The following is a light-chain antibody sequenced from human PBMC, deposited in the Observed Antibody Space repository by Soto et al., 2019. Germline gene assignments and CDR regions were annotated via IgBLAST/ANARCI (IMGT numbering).Light chain of an antibody. CDR1: TSDVGDFNY. CDR3: SSSTSTTTLL. CDR2: AAS. V-gene: IGLV2-14*01. Sequence: QSALTQPASVSGSPGQSITISCTGTTSDVGDFNYVSWYQHHPGNAPKLIIYAASNRPPGVSNRFSGSKSGNTASLTISRLQAEDEGEYYCSSSTSTTTLLFGGGTKVTVL. J-gene: IGLJ2*01.